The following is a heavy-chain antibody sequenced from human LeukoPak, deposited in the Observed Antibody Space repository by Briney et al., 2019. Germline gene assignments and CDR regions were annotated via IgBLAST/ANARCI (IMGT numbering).Heavy chain of an antibody. J-gene: IGHJ4*02. D-gene: IGHD2-21*02. CDR3: ARAYMTATRHFDS. CDR1: GGTFSSYA. Sequence: ASVKVSCKASGGTFSSYAISWVRQAPGQGLEWMGGIIPIFGTANYAQKFQGRVTITADKSTSTAYMELSSLRSEDTAVYYCARAYMTATRHFDSWGQGTLVTVSS. V-gene: IGHV1-69*06. CDR2: IIPIFGTA.